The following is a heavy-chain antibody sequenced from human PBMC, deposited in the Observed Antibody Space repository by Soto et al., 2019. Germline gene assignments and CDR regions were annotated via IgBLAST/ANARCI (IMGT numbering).Heavy chain of an antibody. CDR3: APLSVSLSGPYGIHV. J-gene: IGHJ6*02. V-gene: IGHV1-18*01. CDR2: ISPYNGRT. D-gene: IGHD2-15*01. Sequence: GASVKVSCKASGYSFTSYGIAWVRQAPGQGPEWMGWISPYNGRTNYAQNVKGRVVMTTEISTNTVYLELRSLRSDDTAVYYCAPLSVSLSGPYGIHVWGQGTTVTVSS. CDR1: GYSFTSYG.